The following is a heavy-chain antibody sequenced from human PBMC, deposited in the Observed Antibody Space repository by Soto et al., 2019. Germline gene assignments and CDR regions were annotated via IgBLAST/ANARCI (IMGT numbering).Heavy chain of an antibody. CDR3: ARDRPAMGLFDY. V-gene: IGHV1-69*13. Sequence: SVKVSCKASGGTFSSYAISWVRQAPGQGLEWMGGIIPIFGTANYAQKFQGRVTITADESTSTAYMELSSLRSEDTAVYYCARDRPAMGLFDYWGQGTLVTVSS. D-gene: IGHD5-18*01. CDR1: GGTFSSYA. J-gene: IGHJ4*02. CDR2: IIPIFGTA.